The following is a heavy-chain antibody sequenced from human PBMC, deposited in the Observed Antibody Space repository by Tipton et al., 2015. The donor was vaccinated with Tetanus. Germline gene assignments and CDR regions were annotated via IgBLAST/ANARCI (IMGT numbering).Heavy chain of an antibody. CDR1: GYTFTGYY. V-gene: IGHV1-2*02. D-gene: IGHD6-13*01. CDR3: ARDLNSSSWYGDFQH. J-gene: IGHJ1*01. CDR2: INPNSGGT. Sequence: QMQLVQSGAEVKKPGASVKVSCKASGYTFTGYYMHWVRQAPGQGLEWMGWINPNSGGTNYAQKFQGRVTMTRDTSISTAYMELSRLRSDDTAVYYCARDLNSSSWYGDFQHWGQGTLVTVSS.